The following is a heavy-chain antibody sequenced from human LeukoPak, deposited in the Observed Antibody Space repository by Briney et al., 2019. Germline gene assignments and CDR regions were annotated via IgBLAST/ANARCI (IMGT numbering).Heavy chain of an antibody. J-gene: IGHJ4*02. Sequence: GGTLRLSCAASGFTVSSNYMSWVRQAPGKGLEWVSIISSGSSYIHYADSVKGRFTISRDNAKNSLYLQMNSLRAEDTAVYYCARQKYLRGPDVEYFDYWGQGTLVTVSS. CDR3: ARQKYLRGPDVEYFDY. CDR2: ISSGSSYI. CDR1: GFTVSSNY. V-gene: IGHV3-21*01. D-gene: IGHD5/OR15-5a*01.